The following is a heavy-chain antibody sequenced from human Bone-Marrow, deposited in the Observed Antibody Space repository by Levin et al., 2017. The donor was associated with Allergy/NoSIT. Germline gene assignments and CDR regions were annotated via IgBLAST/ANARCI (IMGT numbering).Heavy chain of an antibody. Sequence: GGSLRLSCAASGFTFTNYGMHWVRQAPGKGLEWVAMIWYDGSNKYYADSVKGRFTISRDNSKSTLCLQMNSLRAEDTSVYYCARWYYNSRGGDHDYFDYWGQGTLVTVSS. CDR1: GFTFTNYG. CDR3: ARWYYNSRGGDHDYFDY. CDR2: IWYDGSNK. J-gene: IGHJ4*02. D-gene: IGHD3-22*01. V-gene: IGHV3-33*01.